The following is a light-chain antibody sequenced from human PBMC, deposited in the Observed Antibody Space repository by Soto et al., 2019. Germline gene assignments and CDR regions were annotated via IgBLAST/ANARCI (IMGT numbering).Light chain of an antibody. CDR1: QGISSW. J-gene: IGKJ1*01. Sequence: DIQMTQSPSTLSASVGDRVTITCRASQGISSWLAWYQQKPGKAPKLLIYKASSLESGVPSRFSGSGSGTEYTLTISSLQPDDFATYYCQQYNSYPWTFGQGTEVEIK. CDR3: QQYNSYPWT. V-gene: IGKV1-5*03. CDR2: KAS.